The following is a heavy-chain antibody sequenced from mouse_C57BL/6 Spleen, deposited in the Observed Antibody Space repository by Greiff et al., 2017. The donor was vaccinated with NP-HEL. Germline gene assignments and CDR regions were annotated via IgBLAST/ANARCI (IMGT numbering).Heavy chain of an antibody. Sequence: EVQLQESGGGLVKPGGSLKLSCAASGFTFSDYGMHWVRQAPEKGLEWVAYISSGSSTIYYADTVKGRFTISRDNAKNTLFLQMTSLRSEDTAMYYCARGLDYFDYWGQGTTLTVSS. D-gene: IGHD2-13*01. J-gene: IGHJ2*01. CDR3: ARGLDYFDY. CDR1: GFTFSDYG. CDR2: ISSGSSTI. V-gene: IGHV5-17*01.